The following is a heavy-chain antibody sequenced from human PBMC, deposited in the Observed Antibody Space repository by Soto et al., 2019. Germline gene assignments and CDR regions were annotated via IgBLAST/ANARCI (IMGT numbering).Heavy chain of an antibody. V-gene: IGHV4-31*03. CDR3: AGMPYTSGLRFDP. J-gene: IGHJ5*02. CDR2: IYDSGST. CDR1: GGSISRSGYF. D-gene: IGHD6-19*01. Sequence: SETLSLTCTVSGGSISRSGYFWSWIRQHPGKGLEWIGYIYDSGSTYYNPSLKSRVSLSVDTSKNQFSLNLTSVTAADTAMYYCAGMPYTSGLRFDPWGPGTLVTVSS.